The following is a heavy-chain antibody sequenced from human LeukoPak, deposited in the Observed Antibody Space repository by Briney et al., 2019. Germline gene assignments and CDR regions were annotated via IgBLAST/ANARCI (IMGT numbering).Heavy chain of an antibody. J-gene: IGHJ4*02. CDR1: GYTFTDYY. CDR3: ARDPYYYDYSHFDY. CDR2: TNPKSGGT. V-gene: IGHV1-2*02. D-gene: IGHD3-22*01. Sequence: ASVKVSCKASGYTFTDYYMHWVRQAPGQGLEWMGWTNPKSGGTNYAQQFEGRVTLTRDTSISTSYMEVSGLRYDDTAVYYCARDPYYYDYSHFDYWGQGTLVSVST.